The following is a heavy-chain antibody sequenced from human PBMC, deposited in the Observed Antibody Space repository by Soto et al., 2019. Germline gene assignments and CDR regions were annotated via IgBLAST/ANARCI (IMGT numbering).Heavy chain of an antibody. D-gene: IGHD3-10*01. CDR3: ARGDRGGSGSPASYYYSGLDV. CDR2: VSAGGDMT. Sequence: GALRLSCAASGFTFSSYAMSWVRQAPGKGLEWVSSVSAGGDMTYYSDSVKGRFTISRDNSNNALFLQMNSLRIEDTALYYCARGDRGGSGSPASYYYSGLDVWGQGTTVTVSS. J-gene: IGHJ6*02. V-gene: IGHV3-23*01. CDR1: GFTFSSYA.